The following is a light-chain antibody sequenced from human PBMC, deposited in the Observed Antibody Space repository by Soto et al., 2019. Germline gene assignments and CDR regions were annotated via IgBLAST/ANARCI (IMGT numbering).Light chain of an antibody. CDR2: AAS. CDR3: QQLNSYPLT. J-gene: IGKJ5*01. Sequence: IQLTHSPSSLSASVGDRVTITCRASQDINTYLAWYQQNPGRAPKVLISAASTLQSGVPSRFSGSGSGTDFTLTSSSLQPEDSAIYYCQQLNSYPLTFGQGTRLEI. CDR1: QDINTY. V-gene: IGKV1-9*01.